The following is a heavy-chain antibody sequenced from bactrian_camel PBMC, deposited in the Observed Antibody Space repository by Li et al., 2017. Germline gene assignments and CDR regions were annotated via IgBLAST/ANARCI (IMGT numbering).Heavy chain of an antibody. J-gene: IGHJ4*01. CDR1: GFVFRSHV. D-gene: IGHD6*01. CDR3: ATDSSLILREGCTVSAEFLGS. CDR2: INTGGSST. Sequence: HVQLVESGGGLVQPGGSLRLSCAASGFVFRSHVMTWVRQAPGKGLEWVSRINTGGSSTYYADSVEGRFAISKDNAKNTLYLQMDSLKPEDTAMYYCATDSSLILREGCTVSAEFLGSWGQGTQVTVS. V-gene: IGHV3S1*01.